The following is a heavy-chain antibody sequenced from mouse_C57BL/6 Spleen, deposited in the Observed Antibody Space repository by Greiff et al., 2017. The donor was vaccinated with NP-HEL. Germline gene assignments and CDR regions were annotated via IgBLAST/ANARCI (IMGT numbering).Heavy chain of an antibody. V-gene: IGHV1-64*01. CDR3: ARGSKNYAMDY. CDR1: GYTFTSYW. D-gene: IGHD2-5*01. Sequence: QVQLQQSGAELVKPGASVKLSCKASGYTFTSYWMHWVKQRPGQGLEWIGMIHPNSGSTNYNEKFKSKATLTVDKSSSTAYMQLSSLTSEDSAVYYCARGSKNYAMDYWGQGTSVTVSS. CDR2: IHPNSGST. J-gene: IGHJ4*01.